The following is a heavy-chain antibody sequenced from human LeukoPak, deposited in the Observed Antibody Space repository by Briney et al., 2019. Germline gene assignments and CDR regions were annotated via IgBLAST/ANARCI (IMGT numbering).Heavy chain of an antibody. CDR2: LRGDGET. D-gene: IGHD3-16*01. J-gene: IGHJ4*02. CDR1: GFTFSDYA. CDR3: AKASWVSTADAVL. Sequence: GGSLRLSCAASGFTFSDYAMSWVRQAPAGGLEWVSSLRGDGETFYADSVKGRFTPSRDESRNTVYLHLNNLRVEDTAVYYCAKASWVSTADAVLWGQGTLVTVSS. V-gene: IGHV3-23*01.